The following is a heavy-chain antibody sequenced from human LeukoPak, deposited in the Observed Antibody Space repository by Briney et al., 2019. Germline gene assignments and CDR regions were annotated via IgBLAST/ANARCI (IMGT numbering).Heavy chain of an antibody. J-gene: IGHJ2*01. CDR3: AKYGSGQLWLLGWYFDF. CDR1: GYTFYNYA. Sequence: GSQRLSCAASGYTFYNYAVTWVRQAPGKGLEWVSSISHDGASTHYADSVKGRFTISRDNSKNTVFLQMDSLRAEDTAVYFCAKYGSGQLWLLGWYFDFRGRGTLVSVSS. CDR2: ISHDGAST. V-gene: IGHV3-23*01. D-gene: IGHD3-16*01.